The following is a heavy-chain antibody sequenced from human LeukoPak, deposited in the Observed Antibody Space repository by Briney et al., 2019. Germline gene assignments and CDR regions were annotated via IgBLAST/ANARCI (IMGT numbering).Heavy chain of an antibody. CDR1: GYNFIGYY. CDR3: VRDLTNVETGYS. CDR2: INPNNGDT. D-gene: IGHD5-18*01. J-gene: IGHJ4*01. Sequence: ASVKLSLKASGYNFIGYYIHWVRQAPGQGLEWMGWINPNNGDTNYAQEIQGRATMTRDTSINTAYMELSRLTFDDTAVYYCVRDLTNVETGYSWGQGTLVTVSS. V-gene: IGHV1-2*02.